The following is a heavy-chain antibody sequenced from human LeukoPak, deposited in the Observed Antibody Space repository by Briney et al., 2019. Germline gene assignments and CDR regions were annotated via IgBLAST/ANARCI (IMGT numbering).Heavy chain of an antibody. J-gene: IGHJ4*02. CDR2: ISGSGGST. Sequence: GGSLRLSXAASGFTFSSYAMSWVRQAPGKGLEWVSAISGSGGSTYYADSVKGRFTISRDNSKNTLYLQMNSLRAEDTAVYYCAKEGGGNYDILTGYYLYYFDYWGQGTLVTVSS. CDR1: GFTFSSYA. D-gene: IGHD3-9*01. CDR3: AKEGGGNYDILTGYYLYYFDY. V-gene: IGHV3-23*01.